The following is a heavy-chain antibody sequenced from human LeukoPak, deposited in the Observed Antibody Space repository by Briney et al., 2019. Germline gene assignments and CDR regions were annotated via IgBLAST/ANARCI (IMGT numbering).Heavy chain of an antibody. J-gene: IGHJ2*01. CDR2: IYYSGST. CDR3: ASRGNSGWYFDL. Sequence: PSETLSLTCTVSGGSISSGGYYWSWIRQHPGKGLEWIGYIYYSGSTYYNPSLKSRVTISVDTSKNQFSLKLSSVTAADTAVYYCASRGNSGWYFDLWGRDTLVTVSS. CDR1: GGSISSGGYY. V-gene: IGHV4-31*03. D-gene: IGHD4-23*01.